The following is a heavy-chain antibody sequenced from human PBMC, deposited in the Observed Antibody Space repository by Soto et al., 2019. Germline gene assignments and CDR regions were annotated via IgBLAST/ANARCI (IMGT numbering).Heavy chain of an antibody. D-gene: IGHD3-10*01. CDR1: GGSISSGGYS. CDR3: ARAGSGSYDYYYYGMDL. V-gene: IGHV4-30-2*01. Sequence: SETLSLTCAVSGGSISSGGYSWSWIRQPPGKGLEWIGYIYHSGSTYYNPSLKSRVTISVDRSKNQFSLKLSSVTAADTAVYYCARAGSGSYDYYYYGMDLWGRGTTVTVSS. CDR2: IYHSGST. J-gene: IGHJ6*02.